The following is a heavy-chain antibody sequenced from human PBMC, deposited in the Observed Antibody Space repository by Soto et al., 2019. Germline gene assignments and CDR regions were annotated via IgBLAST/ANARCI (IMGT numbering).Heavy chain of an antibody. CDR2: INAGNGNT. D-gene: IGHD3-9*01. V-gene: IGHV1-3*01. CDR1: GYTFPNYG. CDR3: ARGDILEGFDP. Sequence: GASVKVSCKASGYTFPNYGIHWVRQAPGQRLEWMGLINAGNGNTKYSQKFQGRVTLTRDTSASTAYMELSSLRSEDTAVYYCARGDILEGFDPWGQGTLVTVSS. J-gene: IGHJ5*02.